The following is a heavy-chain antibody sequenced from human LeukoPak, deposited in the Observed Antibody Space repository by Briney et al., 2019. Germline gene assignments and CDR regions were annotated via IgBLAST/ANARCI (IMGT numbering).Heavy chain of an antibody. CDR3: ARARRLKDVAAAGPFYFDY. Sequence: PSETLSLTCTVSGGSISSSSYYWGWIRQPPGKGLEWTGSIYYSGSTYYNPSLKSRVTISVDTSKNQFSLKLSSVTAADTAVYYCARARRLKDVAAAGPFYFDYWGQGTLVTVSS. D-gene: IGHD6-13*01. J-gene: IGHJ4*02. CDR1: GGSISSSSYY. CDR2: IYYSGST. V-gene: IGHV4-39*07.